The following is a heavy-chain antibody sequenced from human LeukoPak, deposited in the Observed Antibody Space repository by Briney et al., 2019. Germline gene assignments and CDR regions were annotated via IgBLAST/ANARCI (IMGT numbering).Heavy chain of an antibody. CDR2: ISYDGSNK. D-gene: IGHD6-13*01. V-gene: IGHV3-30*18. CDR1: GFTFSSYG. Sequence: GGSLRLSCAASGFTFSSYGMHWVRQAPGKGLEWVAVISYDGSNKYYADSVKGRFTISRDNSKNTLYLPTNSLRAEDTAVYYCAKVRQQLVRQYYFDYWGQGTLVTVSS. J-gene: IGHJ4*02. CDR3: AKVRQQLVRQYYFDY.